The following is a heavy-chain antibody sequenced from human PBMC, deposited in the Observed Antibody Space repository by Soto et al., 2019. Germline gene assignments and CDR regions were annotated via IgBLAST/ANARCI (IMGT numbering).Heavy chain of an antibody. V-gene: IGHV3-23*01. D-gene: IGHD3-9*01. J-gene: IGHJ4*02. CDR1: GFRFRDFG. CDR2: IHPEGTNT. CDR3: AKDPSTGPADF. Sequence: LRLCCAASGFRFRDFGMTWVRQAPGKGLEWVSTIHPEGTNTHYADSVKGRFTISRDNSKDTLYLDMNSLRAEDTAIYFCAKDPSTGPADFWGQGTMVTVSS.